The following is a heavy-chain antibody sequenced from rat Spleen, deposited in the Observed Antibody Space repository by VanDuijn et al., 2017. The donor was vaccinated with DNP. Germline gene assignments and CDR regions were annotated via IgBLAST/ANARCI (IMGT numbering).Heavy chain of an antibody. CDR1: GYSIISNY. CDR2: INYSRYT. D-gene: IGHD3-8*01. Sequence: EVQLQESGSGLVKPSQSLSLTCSVTGYSIISNYWAWIRKFPGNKVEWIGHINYSRYTSYNPSLKSRISISRDTSKNQFFLQLNSVTTEDTATYYCVRGHPPRGFDYWGQGVMVTVSS. J-gene: IGHJ2*01. V-gene: IGHV3-1*01. CDR3: VRGHPPRGFDY.